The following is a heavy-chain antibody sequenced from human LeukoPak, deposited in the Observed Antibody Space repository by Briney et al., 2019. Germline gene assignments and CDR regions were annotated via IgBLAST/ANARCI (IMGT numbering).Heavy chain of an antibody. CDR1: GGSISSYY. CDR2: IYHSGST. Sequence: KSSETLSLTCTVSGGSISSYYWSWIRQPPGKGLEWIGYIYHSGSTYYNPSLKSRVTISVDTSKNQFSLKLSSVTAADTAVYYCARVVDSSSWYYIDYWGQGTLVTVSS. J-gene: IGHJ4*02. D-gene: IGHD6-13*01. V-gene: IGHV4-59*08. CDR3: ARVVDSSSWYYIDY.